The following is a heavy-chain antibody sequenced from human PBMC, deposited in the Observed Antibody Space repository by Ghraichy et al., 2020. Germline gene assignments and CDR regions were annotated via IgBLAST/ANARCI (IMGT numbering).Heavy chain of an antibody. CDR3: ARGLRAHYYGSGSLVLYYGMDV. J-gene: IGHJ6*02. V-gene: IGHV1-69*13. CDR2: IIPIFGTA. D-gene: IGHD3-10*01. CDR1: GGTFSSYA. Sequence: SVKVACKASGGTFSSYAISWVRQAPGQGLEWMGGIIPIFGTANYAQKFQGRVTITADESTSTAYMELSSLRSEDTAVYYCARGLRAHYYGSGSLVLYYGMDVWGQGTTVTVSS.